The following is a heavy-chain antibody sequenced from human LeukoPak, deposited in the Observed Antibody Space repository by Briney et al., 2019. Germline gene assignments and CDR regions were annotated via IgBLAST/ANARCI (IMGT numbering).Heavy chain of an antibody. Sequence: SETLSLTCTVSGGSIRSNYWSWIRQSAGKGLEWIGRIYSSGNTNYNPSFESRVTMSVDTSKNQFSLKLSSVTAADTAVYYCARSIAPAWFDPWGQGTLVTVSS. J-gene: IGHJ5*02. CDR3: ARSIAPAWFDP. CDR1: GGSIRSNY. CDR2: IYSSGNT. D-gene: IGHD6-6*01. V-gene: IGHV4-4*07.